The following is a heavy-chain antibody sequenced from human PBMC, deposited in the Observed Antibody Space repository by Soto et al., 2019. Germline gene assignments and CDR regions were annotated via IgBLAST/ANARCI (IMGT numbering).Heavy chain of an antibody. D-gene: IGHD6-6*01. CDR1: GFTFSTYA. J-gene: IGHJ5*02. V-gene: IGHV3-23*01. Sequence: PGGSLRLSCAASGFTFSTYAMSWVRQAPGKGLEWVSAISGTGGSTYYADSVKGRFTISRDNSKNTLYLQMNSLRAEDTAVYYCAKNWNTTRSSSYHWGKGTLVTVGS. CDR3: AKNWNTTRSSSYH. CDR2: ISGTGGST.